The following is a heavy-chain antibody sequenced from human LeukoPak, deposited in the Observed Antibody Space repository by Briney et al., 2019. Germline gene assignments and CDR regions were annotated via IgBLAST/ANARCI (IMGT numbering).Heavy chain of an antibody. Sequence: GASVKVSCKASGYTFTGYYMHWVRQAPGQGLEWMGGFDPEDGETIYAQKFQGRVTMTEDTSTDTAYMELSSLRSEDTAVYYCATVFTTGGAFDIWGQGTMVTVSS. J-gene: IGHJ3*02. V-gene: IGHV1-24*01. CDR3: ATVFTTGGAFDI. CDR2: FDPEDGET. D-gene: IGHD1-1*01. CDR1: GYTFTGYY.